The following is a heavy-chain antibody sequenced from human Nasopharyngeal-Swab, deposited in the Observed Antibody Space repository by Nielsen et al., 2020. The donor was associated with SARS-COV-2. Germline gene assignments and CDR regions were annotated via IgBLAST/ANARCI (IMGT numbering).Heavy chain of an antibody. D-gene: IGHD3-3*02. V-gene: IGHV4-34*01. CDR2: ITRSGNT. Sequence: SETLSLTCGLNGASFSGYYWGWIRQPPGKGLEWIGDITRSGNTNYNPALRSRVTISVATSKGEFSLKLTSVTAADTAIYFCASVNNGGGVVPASYSFFMDVWGKGTSVAVSS. J-gene: IGHJ6*03. CDR3: ASVNNGGGVVPASYSFFMDV. CDR1: GASFSGYY.